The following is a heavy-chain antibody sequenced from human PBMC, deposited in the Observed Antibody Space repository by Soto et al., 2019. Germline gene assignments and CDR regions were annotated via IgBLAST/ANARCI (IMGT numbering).Heavy chain of an antibody. CDR3: ASLQVPGNFDY. CDR2: VYYSGDT. CDR1: GGSITNRNYY. J-gene: IGHJ4*02. V-gene: IGHV4-39*01. D-gene: IGHD1-1*01. Sequence: PSETLSLTCSVSGGSITNRNYYWAWVRQPPGKGLEWIANVYYSGDTYYHPSLRSRLTVSVDTSKSQFSLKLTYLTAADTAMYYCASLQVPGNFDYWGRGTLVTVSS.